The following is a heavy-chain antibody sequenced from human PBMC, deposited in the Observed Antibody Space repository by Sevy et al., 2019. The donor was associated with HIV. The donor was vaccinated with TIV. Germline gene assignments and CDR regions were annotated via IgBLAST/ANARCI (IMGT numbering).Heavy chain of an antibody. J-gene: IGHJ4*02. CDR2: ISYDGTDK. CDR3: GRDGGSSGWYRGYYFDY. CDR1: RFTFSSSA. D-gene: IGHD6-19*01. Sequence: GGSLRLSCAASRFTFSSSAMHWVRQAPGKGLDWVAFISYDGTDKYYADSVKGRFTISRDNSRNTLSLQMNSLRAEDTAVYYCGRDGGSSGWYRGYYFDYWGQGTLVTVSS. V-gene: IGHV3-30-3*01.